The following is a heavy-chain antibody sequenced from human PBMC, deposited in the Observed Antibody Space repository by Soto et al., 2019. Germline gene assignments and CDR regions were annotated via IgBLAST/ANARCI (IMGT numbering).Heavy chain of an antibody. V-gene: IGHV3-21*01. J-gene: IGHJ6*02. CDR1: GFSFRIYG. CDR2: ISGGGRDI. CDR3: ATSLAVQLGYYGMDV. D-gene: IGHD6-6*01. Sequence: GSLSLSCAACGFSFRIYGVNCARQARGKGLEGGSSISGGGRDIKYGDSVKGRFIISRDNAMDSLHLQMYSLRADDTAIYFCATSLAVQLGYYGMDVWGPGTTVTVSS.